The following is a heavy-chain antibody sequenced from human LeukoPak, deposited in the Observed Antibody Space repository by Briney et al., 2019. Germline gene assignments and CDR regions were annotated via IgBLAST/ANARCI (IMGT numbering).Heavy chain of an antibody. CDR3: ARGFPPRIYYDSSGYYSYYFDY. Sequence: ASVKVSCKASGYTFTSYAMNWVRQAPGQGLEWMGWISAYNGNTKYAQNLQGRVTMTTDTSTSTTYMELRSLRSDDTAVYYCARGFPPRIYYDSSGYYSYYFDYWGRGTLVTVSS. CDR2: ISAYNGNT. D-gene: IGHD3-22*01. V-gene: IGHV1-18*01. J-gene: IGHJ4*02. CDR1: GYTFTSYA.